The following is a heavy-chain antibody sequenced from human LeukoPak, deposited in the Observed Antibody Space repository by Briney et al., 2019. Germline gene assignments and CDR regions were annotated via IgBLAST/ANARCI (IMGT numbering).Heavy chain of an antibody. CDR2: IKTKSDGATT. D-gene: IGHD1-14*01. CDR1: GFTFNNAW. CDR3: ITGIPGSGRSLDY. J-gene: IGHJ4*02. Sequence: PGGSLRLSCAGSGFTFNNAWMGWVRQAPGKGLEWVGRIKTKSDGATTDYAAPVKGRFTISRDDSKNTLYLQMDSLRTEDTAVYYCITGIPGSGRSLDYWGQGTLVTVSS. V-gene: IGHV3-15*01.